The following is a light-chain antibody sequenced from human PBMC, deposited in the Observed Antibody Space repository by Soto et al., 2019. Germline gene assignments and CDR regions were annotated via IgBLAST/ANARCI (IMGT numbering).Light chain of an antibody. CDR2: GAS. Sequence: ELVVTQSPGTLSLSPGERATLSCRASQSVDSTYLTWYQQKPGQAPRLLIYGASGRATGVPDRISGSGSGTDFTLTISILEPEDFAVYFCQYYDSLRTFGQGTMVEIK. V-gene: IGKV3-20*01. J-gene: IGKJ1*01. CDR3: QYYDSLRT. CDR1: QSVDSTY.